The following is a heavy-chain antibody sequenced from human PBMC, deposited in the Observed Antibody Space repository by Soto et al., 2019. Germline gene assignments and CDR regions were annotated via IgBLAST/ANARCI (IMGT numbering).Heavy chain of an antibody. J-gene: IGHJ6*02. V-gene: IGHV5-51*01. CDR3: ARTSAAGKYYYGMDV. D-gene: IGHD6-13*01. Sequence: PGESLKISCKGSGYSFTSYWIGWVRQMPGKGLEWMGIIYPGDSDTRYSPSFQGQVTISADKSISTAYLQWSSLKASDTTMYYCARTSAAGKYYYGMDVWGQGTTVTVSS. CDR1: GYSFTSYW. CDR2: IYPGDSDT.